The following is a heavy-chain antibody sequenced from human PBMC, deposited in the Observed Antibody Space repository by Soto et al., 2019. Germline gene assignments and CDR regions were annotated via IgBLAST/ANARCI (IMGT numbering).Heavy chain of an antibody. D-gene: IGHD2-2*01. Sequence: SETLSLTCTVSGGSISSSNYYWAWIRQSPGKGLEWIGSVYYNGFTYYNPSLKSRVTVSADTSKNQFSLKLTSVTAADSAVYYCARRNCSACYYDFDYWGQRTLVTVSS. V-gene: IGHV4-39*01. CDR1: GGSISSSNYY. CDR2: VYYNGFT. CDR3: ARRNCSACYYDFDY. J-gene: IGHJ4*02.